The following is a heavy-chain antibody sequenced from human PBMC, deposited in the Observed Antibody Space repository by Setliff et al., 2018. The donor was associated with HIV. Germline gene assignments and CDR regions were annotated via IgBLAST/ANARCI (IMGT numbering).Heavy chain of an antibody. CDR1: GDTLSIHP. CDR2: IIPIFGTA. J-gene: IGHJ5*02. Sequence: GASVKVSCKASGDTLSIHPISWVRQAPGRGLDWMGGIIPIFGTANYAQKFQGRVTITTDESTSTAYMELSSLRSEDTAVYYCARGYCGGGICYSPNWLDPWGQGTLVTVSS. V-gene: IGHV1-69*05. D-gene: IGHD2-15*01. CDR3: ARGYCGGGICYSPNWLDP.